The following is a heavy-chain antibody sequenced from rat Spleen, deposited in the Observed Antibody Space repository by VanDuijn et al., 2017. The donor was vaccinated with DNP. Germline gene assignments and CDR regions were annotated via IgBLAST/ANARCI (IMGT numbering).Heavy chain of an antibody. CDR3: ARSHTTGLTWFAY. CDR2: MSSGGST. Sequence: QVQLKESGPGLVQPSQTLSLTCTVSGFSLTYYHVHWVRQPPGKGLEWLAAMSSGGSTYYNSVLKSRLSINRDTSESQVFLKMNSLQTEDTAMYFCARSHTTGLTWFAYWGQGTLVTVSS. J-gene: IGHJ3*01. V-gene: IGHV2S12*01. CDR1: GFSLTYYH. D-gene: IGHD1-9*01.